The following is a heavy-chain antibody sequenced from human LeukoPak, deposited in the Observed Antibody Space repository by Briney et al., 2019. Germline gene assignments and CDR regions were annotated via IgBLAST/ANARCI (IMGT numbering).Heavy chain of an antibody. D-gene: IGHD1-26*01. J-gene: IGHJ4*02. CDR3: AKSRIVGAHCLDY. CDR2: INPNSGGT. CDR1: GYTFTGYY. Sequence: VASVKVSCKASGYTFTGYYMHWVRQAPGQGLEWMGWINPNSGGTNYAQKFQGRVTMTRDKSISTAYMELSRLGAVGTAVYYCAKSRIVGAHCLDYWGQGTLVTVSS. V-gene: IGHV1-2*02.